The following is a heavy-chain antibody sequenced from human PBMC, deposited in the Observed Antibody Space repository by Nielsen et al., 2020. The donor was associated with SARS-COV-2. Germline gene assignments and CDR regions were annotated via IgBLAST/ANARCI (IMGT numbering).Heavy chain of an antibody. Sequence: RQAPGKGLEWIGYIFYRGNTNYNPSLKSRVTISVDTSKNQFSLKLSSVTAADTAAYYCARGRHGYSSSWYRDPYYYYYMDVWGKGTTVTVSS. D-gene: IGHD6-13*01. CDR3: ARGRHGYSSSWYRDPYYYYYMDV. CDR2: IFYRGNT. J-gene: IGHJ6*03. V-gene: IGHV4-59*12.